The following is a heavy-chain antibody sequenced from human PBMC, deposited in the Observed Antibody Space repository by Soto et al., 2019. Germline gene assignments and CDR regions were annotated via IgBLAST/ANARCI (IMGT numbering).Heavy chain of an antibody. V-gene: IGHV4-31*03. J-gene: IGHJ4*02. CDR2: IYYSGST. Sequence: NPSETLSLTCTVSGGSISSGGYYWSWIRQHPGKGLEWIGYIYYSGSTYYNPSLKSRVTISVDTSKNQFSLKLSSVTAADTAVYYCARAPKPPSSGPDYWGQGTLVTVSS. CDR1: GGSISSGGYY. D-gene: IGHD3-22*01. CDR3: ARAPKPPSSGPDY.